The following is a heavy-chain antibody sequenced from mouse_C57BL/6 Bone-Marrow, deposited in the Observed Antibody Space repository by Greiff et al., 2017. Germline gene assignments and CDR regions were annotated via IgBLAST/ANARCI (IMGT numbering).Heavy chain of an antibody. V-gene: IGHV2-5*01. D-gene: IGHD1-1*01. CDR1: GFSLTSYG. CDR3: AKKDYGSSPWYFDV. CDR2: IWRGGST. Sequence: QVHVKQSGPGLVQPSQSLSITCTVSGFSLTSYGVHWVRQSPGKGLEWLGVIWRGGSTDYNAAFMSRLSIPKDNSKSQVFFKMNSLQADDTAIYYGAKKDYGSSPWYFDVWGTGTTVTVSS. J-gene: IGHJ1*03.